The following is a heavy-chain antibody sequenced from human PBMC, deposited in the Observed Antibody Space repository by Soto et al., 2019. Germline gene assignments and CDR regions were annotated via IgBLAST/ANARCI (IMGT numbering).Heavy chain of an antibody. CDR2: IYSGGST. V-gene: IGHV3-53*01. CDR1: GITVSSNY. CDR3: ASLTGGIAARLTDAFDI. D-gene: IGHD6-6*01. J-gene: IGHJ3*02. Sequence: HPGGCLRLCCAASGITVSSNYMSWVSKAPGKGLAWVSVIYSGGSTYYADSVKGRFTISRDNSKNTLYLQMNSLRAEDTAVYYCASLTGGIAARLTDAFDIWGQGTMVTVSS.